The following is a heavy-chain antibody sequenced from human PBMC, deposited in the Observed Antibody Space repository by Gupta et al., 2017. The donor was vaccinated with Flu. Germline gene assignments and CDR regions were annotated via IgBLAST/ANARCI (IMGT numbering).Heavy chain of an antibody. D-gene: IGHD3-22*01. J-gene: IGHJ4*02. CDR3: ASYHYDSSGTHF. Sequence: NWVRQAPGKGLEWVSYISGGGTTIYYADSVKGRFTISRDNAKNSLYLQMNSLRAEDTAVYYCASYHYDSSGTHFWGQGTLVTVSS. V-gene: IGHV3-48*01. CDR2: ISGGGTTI.